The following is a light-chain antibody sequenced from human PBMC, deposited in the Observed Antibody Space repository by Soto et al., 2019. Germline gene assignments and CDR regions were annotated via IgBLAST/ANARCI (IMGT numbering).Light chain of an antibody. CDR2: RNY. CDR1: SSNIGNNY. Sequence: QAVVTQTPSVSGTPGQRVTISCSGSSSNIGNNYVYWYQQFPGTAPKLLIYRNYHRPSGVPDRFSASKSGTSASLAISGLRSEDEADYYCSTWDDNLRVLFGGGTKVTVL. CDR3: STWDDNLRVL. J-gene: IGLJ2*01. V-gene: IGLV1-47*01.